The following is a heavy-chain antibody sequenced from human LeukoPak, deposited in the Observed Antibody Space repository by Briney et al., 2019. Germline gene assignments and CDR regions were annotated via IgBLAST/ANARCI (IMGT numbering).Heavy chain of an antibody. Sequence: SQTLSLTCTVSGGSISSGGYYWSWIRQHPGKGLEWIGYIYYSGSTYYNPSLKSRVTISVDTSKNQFSLKLCSVTAADTAVYYCARGAGDFWSYSNWFDPWGQGTLVTVSS. D-gene: IGHD3-3*01. J-gene: IGHJ5*02. CDR3: ARGAGDFWSYSNWFDP. V-gene: IGHV4-31*03. CDR1: GGSISSGGYY. CDR2: IYYSGST.